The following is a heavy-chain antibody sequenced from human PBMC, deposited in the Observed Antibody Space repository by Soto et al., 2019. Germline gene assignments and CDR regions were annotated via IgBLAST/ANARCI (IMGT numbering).Heavy chain of an antibody. J-gene: IGHJ3*02. D-gene: IGHD1-1*01. CDR3: ARVERGTATTVVDAFDI. CDR2: MSHSGGT. CDR1: GGSVNSGNYY. Sequence: QVQLQQWGAGLLKPSETLSLTCAVFGGSVNSGNYYWSWIGQPPGKGLEWIGEMSHSGGTHFNPSRKSRVTISVDTSKNQSSLKMSSVTAADTALYYCARVERGTATTVVDAFDIWGPGTMVTVSS. V-gene: IGHV4-34*01.